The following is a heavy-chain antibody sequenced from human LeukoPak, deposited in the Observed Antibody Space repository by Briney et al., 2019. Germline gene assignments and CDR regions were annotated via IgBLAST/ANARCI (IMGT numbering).Heavy chain of an antibody. Sequence: SETLSLTCTVSGGSISSSSYYWGWIRQPPGKGLEWIGSIYYSGSTYYNPSLKSRVTISVDTSKNQFSLKLSSVTAADTAVYFCARDPSSLSPYDYWGQGILVTVSS. D-gene: IGHD6-6*01. J-gene: IGHJ4*02. CDR2: IYYSGST. CDR1: GGSISSSSYY. V-gene: IGHV4-39*07. CDR3: ARDPSSLSPYDY.